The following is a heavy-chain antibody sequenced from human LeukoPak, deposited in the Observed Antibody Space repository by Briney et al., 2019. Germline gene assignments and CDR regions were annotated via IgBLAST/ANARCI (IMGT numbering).Heavy chain of an antibody. Sequence: GASVKVSFTASGYTFTSYAMHWVRQAPGQRLEWMGWINAGNGNTKYSQKFQGRVTITRDTSASTAYMELSSLRSEDTAVYYCARRFGNYYGSGSYYNPLDYWGQGTLVTVSS. J-gene: IGHJ4*02. V-gene: IGHV1-3*01. CDR2: INAGNGNT. CDR3: ARRFGNYYGSGSYYNPLDY. CDR1: GYTFTSYA. D-gene: IGHD3-10*01.